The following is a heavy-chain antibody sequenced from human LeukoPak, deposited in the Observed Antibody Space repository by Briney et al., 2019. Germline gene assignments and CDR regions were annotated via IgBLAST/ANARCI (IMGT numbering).Heavy chain of an antibody. CDR2: IYYSGST. CDR3: AGQGGIAVAGTNY. J-gene: IGHJ4*02. CDR1: GGSISSSSYY. D-gene: IGHD6-19*01. V-gene: IGHV4-39*01. Sequence: SETLSLTCTVSGGSISSSSYYWGWIRQPPGKGLEWIGSIYYSGSTYYNPSLKSRVTISVDTSKNQFSLKLSSVTAADTAVYYCAGQGGIAVAGTNYWGQGTLVTVSS.